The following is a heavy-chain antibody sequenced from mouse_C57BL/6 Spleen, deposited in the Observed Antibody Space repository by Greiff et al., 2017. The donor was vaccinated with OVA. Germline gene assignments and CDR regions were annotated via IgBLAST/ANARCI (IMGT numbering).Heavy chain of an antibody. Sequence: EVKVVESEGGLVQPGSSMKLSCTASGFTFSDYYMAWVRQVPEKGLEWVANINYDGSSTYYLDSLKSRFIISSDNAKNILYLQMSSLKSEDTATYYCARVSLYYFDYWGQGTSLTVSS. V-gene: IGHV5-16*01. J-gene: IGHJ2*02. CDR3: ARVSLYYFDY. CDR1: GFTFSDYY. CDR2: INYDGSST.